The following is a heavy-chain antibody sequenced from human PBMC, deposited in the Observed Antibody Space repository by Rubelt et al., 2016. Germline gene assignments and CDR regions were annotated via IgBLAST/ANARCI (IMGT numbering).Heavy chain of an antibody. CDR1: GGSISSSSYY. J-gene: IGHJ6*02. CDR3: ARHAGATTAYYYGMDV. Sequence: QLQLQESGPGLVKPSETLSLTCTVSGGSISSSSYYWSWIRQHPGKGLEWIGYIYYSGSTFYNPSLMSRVTISGDTSKNQFSVSLGSVTAADTAVYYCARHAGATTAYYYGMDVWGQGTTVTVSS. V-gene: IGHV4-39*01. D-gene: IGHD1-26*01. CDR2: IYYSGST.